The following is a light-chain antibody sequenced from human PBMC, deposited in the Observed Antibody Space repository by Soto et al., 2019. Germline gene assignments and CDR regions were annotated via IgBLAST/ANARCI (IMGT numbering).Light chain of an antibody. J-gene: IGKJ4*01. CDR2: DAS. V-gene: IGKV3-11*01. CDR1: QSIATL. Sequence: PGARANLPFSATQSIATLLAWYQQKPGHAPKLLIYDASNRDPGIPARFSGSGSGTDFTLAISSLEPEDFAVYYCQQRSNWPLIFGGGTKVEI. CDR3: QQRSNWPLI.